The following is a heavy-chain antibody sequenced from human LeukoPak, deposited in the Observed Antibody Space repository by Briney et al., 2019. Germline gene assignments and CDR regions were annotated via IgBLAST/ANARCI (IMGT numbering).Heavy chain of an antibody. CDR3: ARQYVWYFDL. D-gene: IGHD4-11*01. V-gene: IGHV3-23*01. Sequence: GGSLRLSCAAPGFTFSSYAMSWVRQAPGKGLEWVSAISGSGGSTYYADSVKGRFTISRDNAKNSLYLHMNSLRAEDTAVYYCARQYVWYFDLWGRCTLVTGSS. J-gene: IGHJ2*01. CDR2: ISGSGGST. CDR1: GFTFSSYA.